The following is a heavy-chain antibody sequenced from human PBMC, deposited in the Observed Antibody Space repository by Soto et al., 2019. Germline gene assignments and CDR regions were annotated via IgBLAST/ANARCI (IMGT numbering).Heavy chain of an antibody. CDR1: GYTLTELS. CDR3: ATQYYYDSSGYYYQGEPPSMDV. J-gene: IGHJ6*02. V-gene: IGHV1-24*01. Sequence: ASVKVSCKVSGYTLTELSMHWVRQAPGKGLEWMGGSDPEDGETIYAQKFQGRVTMTEDTSTDTAYMELSSLRSEDTAVYYCATQYYYDSSGYYYQGEPPSMDVWGQGTTVTVSS. D-gene: IGHD3-22*01. CDR2: SDPEDGET.